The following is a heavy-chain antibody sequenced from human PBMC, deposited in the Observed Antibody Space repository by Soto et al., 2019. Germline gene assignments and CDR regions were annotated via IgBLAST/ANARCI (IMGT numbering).Heavy chain of an antibody. D-gene: IGHD3-10*01. CDR1: GFTFSSYS. CDR2: ISSSSTI. V-gene: IGHV3-48*01. Sequence: PGGSLRLSGESSGFTFSSYSINWVRQAPGKGLEWVSYISSSSTIYYADSVKGRFTISRDNARNTLYLQMDSLRAEDTAVYYCARDFMARGRDSNWFDPWGQGTVVTVSS. J-gene: IGHJ5*02. CDR3: ARDFMARGRDSNWFDP.